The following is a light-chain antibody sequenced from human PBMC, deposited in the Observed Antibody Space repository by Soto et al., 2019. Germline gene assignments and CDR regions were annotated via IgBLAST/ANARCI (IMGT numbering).Light chain of an antibody. Sequence: QSVLTQPPSASGTPGQRVIISCSGSSSNIGSNTVNWYQQLPGTAPKLLLYSNDQRPSGVPDRFSASKSGTAASLAISGLQSEVEADYYCAAWDDSLNGWVFGGGTQLTVL. CDR3: AAWDDSLNGWV. CDR1: SSNIGSNT. CDR2: SND. V-gene: IGLV1-44*01. J-gene: IGLJ3*02.